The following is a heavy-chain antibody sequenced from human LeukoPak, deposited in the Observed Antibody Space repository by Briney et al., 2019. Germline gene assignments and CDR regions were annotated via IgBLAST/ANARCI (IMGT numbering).Heavy chain of an antibody. CDR1: GGTFSSYA. J-gene: IGHJ3*02. CDR3: ARRYYDRLRAGPPDAFDI. CDR2: ISPIFGTA. Sequence: GASVKVSCKASGGTFSSYAISWVRQAPGQGLEWMGGISPIFGTANYAQKFQGRVTITADESTSTAYMELSSLRSEDTAVYYCARRYYDRLRAGPPDAFDIWGQGTMVTVSS. V-gene: IGHV1-69*13. D-gene: IGHD3-22*01.